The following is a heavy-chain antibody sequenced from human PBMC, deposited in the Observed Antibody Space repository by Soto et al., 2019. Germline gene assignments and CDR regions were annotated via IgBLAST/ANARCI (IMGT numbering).Heavy chain of an antibody. D-gene: IGHD4-17*01. CDR2: ISTSGTYV. CDR3: ATIGDRDGFDL. J-gene: IGHJ3*01. Sequence: EVQLVESGGGLVKPGESLRLSCAASGFAFITYNMKWVRQAPGKGLEWVSSISTSGTYVFYAGSVRGRFTIFRDDAKNSLHLQMNSLRAEDTALYYCATIGDRDGFDLWGQGTAVPVSA. CDR1: GFAFITYN. V-gene: IGHV3-21*06.